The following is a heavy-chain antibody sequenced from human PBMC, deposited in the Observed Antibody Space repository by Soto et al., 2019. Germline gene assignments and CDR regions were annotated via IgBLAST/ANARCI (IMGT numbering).Heavy chain of an antibody. V-gene: IGHV1-18*04. CDR1: GYTFTSYY. CDR2: INAYNGNT. D-gene: IGHD7-27*01. J-gene: IGHJ3*02. Sequence: ASVKVSCKASGYTFTSYYMHWVRQAPGQGLEWMGWINAYNGNTNYAQKLQGRVTMTTDTSTSTAYMELRSLRSDDTAVYYCATNWGGDIWGQGTMVTVSS. CDR3: ATNWGGDI.